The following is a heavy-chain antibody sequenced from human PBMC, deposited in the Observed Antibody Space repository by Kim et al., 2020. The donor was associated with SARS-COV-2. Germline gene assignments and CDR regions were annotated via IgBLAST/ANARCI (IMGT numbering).Heavy chain of an antibody. CDR2: IYSGGST. CDR1: GFTVSSNY. J-gene: IGHJ3*02. D-gene: IGHD2-15*01. Sequence: GGSLRLSCAASGFTVSSNYMSWVRQAPGKGLEWVSVIYSGGSTYYADSVKGRFTISGDNSKNTLYLQMNSLRAEDTAVYYCARDQSELGYCSGGSCLDAFDIWGQGTMVTVSS. CDR3: ARDQSELGYCSGGSCLDAFDI. V-gene: IGHV3-66*01.